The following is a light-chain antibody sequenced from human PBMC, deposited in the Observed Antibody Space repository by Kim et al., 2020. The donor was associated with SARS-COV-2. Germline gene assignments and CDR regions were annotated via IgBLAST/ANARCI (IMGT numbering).Light chain of an antibody. CDR3: QQYGSSP. J-gene: IGKJ1*01. V-gene: IGKV3-20*01. CDR1: QSVSSSY. CDR2: GAS. Sequence: EIVLTQSPGTLSLSPGERATLSCRASQSVSSSYLAWYQQKPGQAPRLLIYGASSRATGIPHRFSGSGSGTDFTLTISRLEPEDFAVYYCQQYGSSPFGQGTKVDIK.